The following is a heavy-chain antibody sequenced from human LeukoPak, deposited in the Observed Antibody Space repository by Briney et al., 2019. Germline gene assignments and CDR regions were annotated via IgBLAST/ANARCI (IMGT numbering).Heavy chain of an antibody. J-gene: IGHJ5*02. CDR1: GGSIDSYY. CDR3: ARPKGGLGYNWLDP. D-gene: IGHD3-16*01. V-gene: IGHV4-4*09. CDR2: IYTSGST. Sequence: SETLSLTCTVSGGSIDSYYWSWIRQPPGKGLEWIGYIYTSGSTNYNPSLKSRVTISMDTSKKQISLKLSPVTAADTAVYYCARPKGGLGYNWLDPWGQGTLVTVSS.